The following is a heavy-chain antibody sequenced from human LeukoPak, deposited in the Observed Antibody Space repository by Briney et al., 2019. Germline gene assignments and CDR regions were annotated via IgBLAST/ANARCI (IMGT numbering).Heavy chain of an antibody. CDR3: ASHRYYYGSGSYYNDP. D-gene: IGHD3-10*01. V-gene: IGHV3-23*01. J-gene: IGHJ5*02. Sequence: PGGSLRLSCAASGFTFSSYAMSWVRQAPGKGLEWVSAISGSGGSTYYADSVKGRFTISRDNSKNTLYLQMNSLRAEDTAVYYCASHRYYYGSGSYYNDPWGQGTLVTVSS. CDR1: GFTFSSYA. CDR2: ISGSGGST.